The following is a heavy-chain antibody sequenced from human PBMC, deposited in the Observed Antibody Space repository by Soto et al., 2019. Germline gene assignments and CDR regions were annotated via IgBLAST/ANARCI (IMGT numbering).Heavy chain of an antibody. CDR3: TRGPNWNYYYDGVDV. CDR2: VYSSGST. V-gene: IGHV4-4*07. CDR1: GDSISSYY. J-gene: IGHJ6*02. D-gene: IGHD1-20*01. Sequence: QVQLQESGPGLVKPSETLSLTCTVSGDSISSYYWSWIRQPAGKGLEWIGRVYSSGSTNYNPSLQSRVTTSVDTSKNQFSLKLSSVTAADTAVYYCTRGPNWNYYYDGVDVGGQGTTVTVSS.